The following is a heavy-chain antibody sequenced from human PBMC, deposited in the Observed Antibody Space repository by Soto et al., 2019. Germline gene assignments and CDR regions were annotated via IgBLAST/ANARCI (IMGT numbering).Heavy chain of an antibody. J-gene: IGHJ5*02. CDR3: VRGGGDNWFDP. D-gene: IGHD3-16*01. CDR2: IYYSRST. Sequence: PSETLSLTCTVSGGSISSGDYYWSWIRQPPGKGLEWIGYIYYSRSTFYNPSLKNRVTISLDTSKIQFSLKLSSVTAADTAVYYCVRGGGDNWFDPWGQGTLVTVSS. CDR1: GGSISSGDYY. V-gene: IGHV4-30-4*01.